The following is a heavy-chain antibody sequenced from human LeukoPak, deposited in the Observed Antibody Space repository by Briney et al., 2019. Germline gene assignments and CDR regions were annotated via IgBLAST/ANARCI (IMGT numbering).Heavy chain of an antibody. J-gene: IGHJ3*02. D-gene: IGHD4/OR15-4a*01. CDR1: GGSISSGDYY. CDR3: AREGDGATDAFDI. Sequence: SETLSLXCTVSGGSISSGDYYWSWIRQPSGKGLEWIGYIYYSGITYYNPSLKSRVTISVDTSKNQFSLKLSSVTAADTAVYYCAREGDGATDAFDIWGQGTMVTVSS. V-gene: IGHV4-30-4*08. CDR2: IYYSGIT.